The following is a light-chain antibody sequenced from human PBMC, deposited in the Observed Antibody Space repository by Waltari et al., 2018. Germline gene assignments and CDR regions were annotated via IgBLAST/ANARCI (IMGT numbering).Light chain of an antibody. CDR2: DVS. J-gene: IGLJ3*02. CDR3: NSYAGSSSWV. CDR1: SSDIGFYNY. Sequence: QSALTQPASVSGSPGQSITISCTGTSSDIGFYNYLPWYQQHPGKAPKLMIFDVSERPSGVSNRFSGSKSGNTASLTISGLQAEDEADYYCNSYAGSSSWVFGGGTKLTVL. V-gene: IGLV2-14*01.